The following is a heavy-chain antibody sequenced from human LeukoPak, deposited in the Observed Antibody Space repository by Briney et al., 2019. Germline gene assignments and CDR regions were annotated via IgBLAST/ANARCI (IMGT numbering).Heavy chain of an antibody. CDR2: INHDGSER. V-gene: IGHV3-7*01. CDR1: EFIFSSYW. Sequence: GGSLRLSCAASEFIFSSYWMSWVHQAPGKGLEWVANINHDGSERYYVDSVKGRFTISRDNAKNSLYLQMNSLRTEDTAVYYCARVWSRYWYFDLWGRGTLVTVSS. D-gene: IGHD2-21*01. J-gene: IGHJ2*01. CDR3: ARVWSRYWYFDL.